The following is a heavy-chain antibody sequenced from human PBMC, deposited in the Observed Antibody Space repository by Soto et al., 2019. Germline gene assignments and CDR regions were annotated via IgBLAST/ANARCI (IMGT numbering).Heavy chain of an antibody. V-gene: IGHV3-74*01. CDR3: TRGQWELLPGDY. CDR1: GLTFSSYW. Sequence: EVQLVESGGGLIQPGGSLRLSCAASGLTFSSYWMHCVRQAPGKGLVWVSRIKSDGSSTSHADSVKGRFTISRDNANNTLYLQMNSLRAEDTAVYYCTRGQWELLPGDYWGQGTLVTVSS. CDR2: IKSDGSST. J-gene: IGHJ4*02. D-gene: IGHD1-26*01.